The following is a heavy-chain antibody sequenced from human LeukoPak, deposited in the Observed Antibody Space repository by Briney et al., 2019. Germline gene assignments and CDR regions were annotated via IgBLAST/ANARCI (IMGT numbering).Heavy chain of an antibody. CDR3: ARGRRYYDNSGYPDY. CDR1: GGSINNYY. J-gene: IGHJ4*02. CDR2: VYYSGST. D-gene: IGHD3-22*01. Sequence: SETLSLTCTVSGGSINNYYWSWIRQPPGKGLEWIGYVYYSGSTDYNPSLKSRVTISLDTSKKQFSLKLSSVTAADTAVYYCARGRRYYDNSGYPDYWGQGALVTVSS. V-gene: IGHV4-59*01.